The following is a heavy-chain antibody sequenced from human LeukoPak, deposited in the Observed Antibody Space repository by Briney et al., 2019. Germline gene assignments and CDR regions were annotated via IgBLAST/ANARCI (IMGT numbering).Heavy chain of an antibody. J-gene: IGHJ4*02. V-gene: IGHV4-59*06. CDR3: ARLYGDLYSFDY. CDR2: IFYSGST. D-gene: IGHD4-17*01. Sequence: SETLSLTCAVYGGSFSGYYWSWIRQPPGKGLEWIGYIFYSGSTYYNPSLKSRLTISLDTSKSQFSLKLSSVTAADTAVYYCARLYGDLYSFDYWGQGTLVTVSS. CDR1: GGSFSGYY.